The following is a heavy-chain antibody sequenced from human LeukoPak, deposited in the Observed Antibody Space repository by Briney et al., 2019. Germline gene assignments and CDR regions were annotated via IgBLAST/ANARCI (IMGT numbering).Heavy chain of an antibody. J-gene: IGHJ4*02. CDR2: ISAYNGNT. CDR3: ARGKAVLLWFGTYFDY. V-gene: IGHV1-18*01. CDR1: GYTFTSYG. Sequence: ASVKVSCKASGYTFTSYGTSWVQQAPGQGLEWMGWISAYNGNTNYAQKLQGRVTMTTDTSTSTAYMELRSLRSDDTAVYYCARGKAVLLWFGTYFDYWGQGTLVTVSS. D-gene: IGHD3-10*01.